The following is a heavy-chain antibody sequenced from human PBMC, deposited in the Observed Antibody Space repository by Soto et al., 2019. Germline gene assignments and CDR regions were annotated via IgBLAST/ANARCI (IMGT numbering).Heavy chain of an antibody. CDR1: GYTFTSYD. J-gene: IGHJ4*01. V-gene: IGHV1-8*01. CDR2: MSPKTANT. Sequence: QVQLVQSGAEVKKPGASVKVSCKASGYTFTSYDINWVRQTAGQGLEWMGWMSPKTANTGYAQQFQGRVTMTRSTSISTGYMELSRLTSEDTAVYYCTGGPSNWAFDYWGQGTPVTVSS. CDR3: TGGPSNWAFDY. D-gene: IGHD7-27*01.